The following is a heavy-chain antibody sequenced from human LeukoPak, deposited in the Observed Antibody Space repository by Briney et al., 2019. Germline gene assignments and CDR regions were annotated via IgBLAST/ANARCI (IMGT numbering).Heavy chain of an antibody. D-gene: IGHD4-17*01. Sequence: GGSLRLSCAASGFSFSTYTMNWVRQAPGKGLEWVSATNGRGDSTFYADSVKGQFTISRDNSKSTVYLQMNSLRADDTAVYYCAKERQTGDYFTSDFWGQGTLVTVSS. CDR2: TNGRGDST. J-gene: IGHJ4*02. CDR1: GFSFSTYT. V-gene: IGHV3-23*01. CDR3: AKERQTGDYFTSDF.